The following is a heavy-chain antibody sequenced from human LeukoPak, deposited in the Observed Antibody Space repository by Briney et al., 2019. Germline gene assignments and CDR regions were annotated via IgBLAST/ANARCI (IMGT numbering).Heavy chain of an antibody. D-gene: IGHD1-7*01. CDR2: IWYDGGNK. J-gene: IGHJ4*02. Sequence: GGSLRLSCAASGFTFSSYGMHWVRQAPGKGLEWVAVIWYDGGNKYYADSVRGRFTISRDNSKNTLYLQMNSLRAEDTAVYYCARGANNWNYRSYFDYWGQGTLVTVSS. CDR1: GFTFSSYG. CDR3: ARGANNWNYRSYFDY. V-gene: IGHV3-33*01.